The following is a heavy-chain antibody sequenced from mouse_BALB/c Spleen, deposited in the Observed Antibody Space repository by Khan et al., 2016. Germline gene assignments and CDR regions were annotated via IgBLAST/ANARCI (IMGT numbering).Heavy chain of an antibody. CDR2: INPDSSTI. D-gene: IGHD2-1*01. J-gene: IGHJ4*01. CDR1: GFDFSRYW. Sequence: EVQLQESGGGLVQPGGSLKLSCAASGFDFSRYWMSWVRQAPGKGLEWIGEINPDSSTINYTPSLKDKFIISRDNAKNTLYLQMSKVRSEDTALDYCARGRWYGAMDYWGQGTSVTVSS. V-gene: IGHV4-1*02. CDR3: ARGRWYGAMDY.